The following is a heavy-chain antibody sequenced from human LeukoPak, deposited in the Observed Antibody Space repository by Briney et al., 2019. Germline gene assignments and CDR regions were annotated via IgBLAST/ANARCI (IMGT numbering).Heavy chain of an antibody. J-gene: IGHJ4*02. CDR3: AKDRLLYFDY. CDR2: ISYDGSNK. V-gene: IGHV3-30*18. CDR1: GFTFSSYG. Sequence: EPGGSLRLSCAASGFTFSSYGMHWVRQAPGKGLEWVAVISYDGSNKYYADSVKGRFTISRDNSKNTLYLQMDSLRAEDTAVYYCAKDRLLYFDYWGQGTLVTVSS.